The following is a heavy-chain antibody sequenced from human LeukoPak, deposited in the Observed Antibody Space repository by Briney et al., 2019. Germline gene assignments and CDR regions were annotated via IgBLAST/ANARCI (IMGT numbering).Heavy chain of an antibody. J-gene: IGHJ6*04. CDR1: GGSISSSSYY. D-gene: IGHD6-13*01. Sequence: SETLSLTCTVSGGSISSSSYYWGWIRQPPGKGLEWIGSIYYSGSTYYNPSLKSRVTISVDTSKNQFSLKLSSVTAADTAVYYCARPRGWGQQLPMDVWGKGTTVTVSS. V-gene: IGHV4-39*01. CDR3: ARPRGWGQQLPMDV. CDR2: IYYSGST.